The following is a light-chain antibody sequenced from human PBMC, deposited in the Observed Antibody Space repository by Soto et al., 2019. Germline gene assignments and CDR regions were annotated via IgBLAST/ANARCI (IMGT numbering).Light chain of an antibody. J-gene: IGKJ1*01. CDR3: QQYDNDAWS. CDR1: QTISSW. Sequence: DIQMTQSPSTLSGSVGDRVTITCRASQTISSWLAWYQQKPGKAPKLLIYKASTLKSGVPSRFSGSGSGTEFTLSISGLQPDDFATYYCQQYDNDAWSFGQGTK. V-gene: IGKV1-5*03. CDR2: KAS.